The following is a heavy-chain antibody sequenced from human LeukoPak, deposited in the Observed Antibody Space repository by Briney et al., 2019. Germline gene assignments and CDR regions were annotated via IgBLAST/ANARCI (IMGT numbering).Heavy chain of an antibody. J-gene: IGHJ4*02. D-gene: IGHD5-18*01. Sequence: SSEALSLTCTVSGGSISSYYWSWIRQPPGKGLEWIGYIHYSGSTNYNPSLKSRVTMSVDTSKNQFSLKLSSVTAADTAVYYCARCFADTALDYWGQGTPVTVSS. V-gene: IGHV4-59*01. CDR2: IHYSGST. CDR1: GGSISSYY. CDR3: ARCFADTALDY.